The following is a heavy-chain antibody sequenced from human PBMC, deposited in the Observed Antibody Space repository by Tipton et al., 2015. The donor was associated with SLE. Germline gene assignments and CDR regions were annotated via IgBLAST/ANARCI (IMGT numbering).Heavy chain of an antibody. D-gene: IGHD1-26*01. CDR2: ISSSSYT. CDR1: GFTFSDYY. Sequence: SLRLSCAASGFTFSDYYMSWIRQAPGKGLEWVSYISSSSYTNYADSVKGRFTISRDNAKNSLYLQMNSLRAEDTAVYYCAGSIVGAGCFDYWGQGTLVTVSS. V-gene: IGHV3-11*06. CDR3: AGSIVGAGCFDY. J-gene: IGHJ4*02.